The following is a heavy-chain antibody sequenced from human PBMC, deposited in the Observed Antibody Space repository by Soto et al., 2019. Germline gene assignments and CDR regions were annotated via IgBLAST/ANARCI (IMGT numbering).Heavy chain of an antibody. V-gene: IGHV4-59*01. Sequence: SXTLSLTCTVSGGSISSYYWSWIRQPPGKGLEWIGYIYYSASTNYNPSLQSRVTISVETSKNQFSLKLSSVTAADTAVYYCARGSSWYSCQIDWGQGTLVTVSS. J-gene: IGHJ4*02. D-gene: IGHD6-13*01. CDR2: IYYSAST. CDR1: GGSISSYY. CDR3: ARGSSWYSCQID.